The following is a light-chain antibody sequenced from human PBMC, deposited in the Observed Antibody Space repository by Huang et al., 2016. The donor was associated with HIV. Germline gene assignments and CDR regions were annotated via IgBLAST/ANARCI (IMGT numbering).Light chain of an antibody. J-gene: IGKJ1*01. Sequence: DIQMTQSPSSLSASVADRVTITCRASQGISNSLAWYQQKTGKPPRLLVSGASKLDIGVPSRFSGSGSGTDYTLTISSLQPEDFATYYCQQYFSALWTFGQGTKV. CDR1: QGISNS. CDR2: GAS. CDR3: QQYFSALWT. V-gene: IGKV1-NL1*01.